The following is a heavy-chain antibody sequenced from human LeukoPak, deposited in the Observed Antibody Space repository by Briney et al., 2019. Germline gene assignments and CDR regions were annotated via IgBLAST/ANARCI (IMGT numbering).Heavy chain of an antibody. CDR2: MYYRGST. CDR3: ARDAGHQLSRRNYYAMDV. J-gene: IGHJ6*02. V-gene: IGHV4-39*07. CDR1: GGSINSSSYY. D-gene: IGHD1-1*01. Sequence: PPETLSLTCTVSGGSINSSSYYWGWVRQPPGKGLEWIGSMYYRGSTYYNPSLKSRVTISVDTSKNQFSLKLSSVTAADTAVYYCARDAGHQLSRRNYYAMDVWGQGTTVTVSS.